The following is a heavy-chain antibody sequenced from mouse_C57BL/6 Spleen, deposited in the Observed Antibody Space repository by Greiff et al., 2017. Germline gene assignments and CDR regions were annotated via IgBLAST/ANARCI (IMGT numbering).Heavy chain of an antibody. CDR1: GYEISSSW. V-gene: IGHV1-82*01. D-gene: IGHD1-1*01. CDR2: IYPGDGDT. CDR3: ARGTTVDY. Sequence: QVQLQQSGPELVKPGASVKISCKASGYEISSSWMNWVKQRPGKGLEWIGRIYPGDGDTNYNGKFKGKATLTADKSSSTAYMQLSSLTSEDSAVYFCARGTTVDYWGQGTTLTVSS. J-gene: IGHJ2*01.